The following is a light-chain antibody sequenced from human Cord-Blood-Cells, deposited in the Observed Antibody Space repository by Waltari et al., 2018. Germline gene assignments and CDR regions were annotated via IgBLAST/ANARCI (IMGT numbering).Light chain of an antibody. CDR3: SSYTSSSTYV. J-gene: IGLJ1*01. CDR1: SSDVVCYNY. CDR2: EVS. V-gene: IGLV2-14*01. Sequence: QSALTQPASVSGSPGQSITISCTGTSSDVVCYNYVTWYQQHPGKAPKLMIYEVSNRPSGVSNRFSGSKSGNTASLTISGLQAEDEADYYCSSYTSSSTYVFGTGTKVTVL.